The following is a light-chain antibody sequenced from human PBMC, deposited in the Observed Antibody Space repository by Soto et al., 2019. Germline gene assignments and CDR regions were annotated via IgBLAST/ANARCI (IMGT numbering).Light chain of an antibody. CDR1: QSISTH. CDR3: QQSYNTPFT. V-gene: IGKV1-39*01. J-gene: IGKJ5*01. Sequence: DIHMTQSPSSLSASVGESLTISCRASQSISTHLNWYQQRPGKAPKIVIYAANGLARGVPPRFSGSGSGTSFTRAISNLRLEDFATDDCQQSYNTPFTFGQGTGVE. CDR2: AAN.